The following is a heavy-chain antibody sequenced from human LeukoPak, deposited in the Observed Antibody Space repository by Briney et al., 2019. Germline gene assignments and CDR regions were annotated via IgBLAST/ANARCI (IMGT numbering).Heavy chain of an antibody. CDR1: GGSISSYY. J-gene: IGHJ4*02. V-gene: IGHV4-59*01. CDR3: ARVSYNWNDPRGTFDY. CDR2: IYYSGST. Sequence: SETLSLTCTVSGGSISSYYWSWIRQPPGKGLEWIGYIYYSGSTNYNPSLKSRVTISVDTSKNQFSLKLSSVTAADTAVYYCARVSYNWNDPRGTFDYWGQGTLVTASS. D-gene: IGHD1-20*01.